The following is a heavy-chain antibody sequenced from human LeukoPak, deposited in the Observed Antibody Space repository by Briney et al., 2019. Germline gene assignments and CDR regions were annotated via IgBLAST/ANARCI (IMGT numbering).Heavy chain of an antibody. D-gene: IGHD4-23*01. CDR2: IIPILGIA. Sequence: SVKVSCKASGGTFSSYAISWVRQAPGQGLEWMGRIIPILGIANYAQKFQGRVTITADNSTSTAYMELSSLRSEDTAVYYCARDEGGMTTVVTPLDYWGQGTLVTVSS. J-gene: IGHJ4*02. V-gene: IGHV1-69*04. CDR3: ARDEGGMTTVVTPLDY. CDR1: GGTFSSYA.